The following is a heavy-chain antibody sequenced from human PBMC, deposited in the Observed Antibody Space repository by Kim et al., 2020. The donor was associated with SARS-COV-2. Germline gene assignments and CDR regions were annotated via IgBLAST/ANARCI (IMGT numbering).Heavy chain of an antibody. D-gene: IGHD4-17*01. V-gene: IGHV3-9*01. CDR1: GFTFDDYA. Sequence: GGSLRLSCAASGFTFDDYAMHWVRQAPGKGLEWVSGISWNSGSIGYADSVKGRFTISRDNAKNSLYLQMNSLSAEDTALYYCAKGVDYGDYASPFDYWG. CDR3: AKGVDYGDYASPFDY. CDR2: ISWNSGSI. J-gene: IGHJ4*01.